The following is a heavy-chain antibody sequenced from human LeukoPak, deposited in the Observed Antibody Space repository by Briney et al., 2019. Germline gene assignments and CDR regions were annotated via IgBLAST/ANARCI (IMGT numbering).Heavy chain of an antibody. CDR1: GYTFTNYW. CDR3: ARRVSASGWYYFDY. Sequence: GESLKISCKGSGYTFTNYWIGWVRQMSGKGLEWMGIIDPRDSDPRYSPSFQGQVTISAAKSISTAHLQWSSLKASDTAMYFCARRVSASGWYYFDYWGQGTLVTVSS. V-gene: IGHV5-51*01. D-gene: IGHD6-19*01. CDR2: IDPRDSDP. J-gene: IGHJ4*02.